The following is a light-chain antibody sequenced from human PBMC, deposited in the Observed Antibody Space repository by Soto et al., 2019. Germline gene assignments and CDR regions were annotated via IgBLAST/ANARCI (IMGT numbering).Light chain of an antibody. CDR3: QQYYSTPWT. CDR2: WAS. Sequence: DIVMTQSPDSLAVSLGERATINCKSSQSVLYSSNNKNYLAWYQQEPGQPPKVLIYWASTRESGVPDRFSGSGSGTEFTLTISSLQAEDVAVYYCQQYYSTPWTFGQGTKVEIK. V-gene: IGKV4-1*01. J-gene: IGKJ1*01. CDR1: QSVLYSSNNKNY.